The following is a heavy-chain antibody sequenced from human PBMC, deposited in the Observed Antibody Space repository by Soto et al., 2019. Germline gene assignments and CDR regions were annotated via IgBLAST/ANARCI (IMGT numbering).Heavy chain of an antibody. CDR1: GGSISSGGYY. Sequence: QVQLQESGPGLVKPSQTLSLTCTVSGGSISSGGYYWSWIRQHPGKGLEWIGYIYYSGSTYYNPSLKCRVTISVDTSTNQFSQKLSSVTAANTAVYYCARDGAHDSSGYDFDYWGQATLVTVSS. V-gene: IGHV4-31*03. CDR3: ARDGAHDSSGYDFDY. CDR2: IYYSGST. J-gene: IGHJ4*02. D-gene: IGHD3-22*01.